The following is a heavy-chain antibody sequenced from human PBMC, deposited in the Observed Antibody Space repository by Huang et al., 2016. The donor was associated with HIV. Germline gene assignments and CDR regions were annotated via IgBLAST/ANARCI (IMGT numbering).Heavy chain of an antibody. CDR2: ISPIFGTA. D-gene: IGHD3-22*01. CDR3: ARVESRRYYDSSGYYY. J-gene: IGHJ4*02. CDR1: GGTFSSYA. Sequence: QVQLVQSGAEVKKPGSSVKVSCKASGGTFSSYAISWVRQAPGQGLAWRGGISPIFGTANYAQKFQGRVTITADESTSTAYMELSSLRSEDTAVYYCARVESRRYYDSSGYYYWGQGTLVTVSS. V-gene: IGHV1-69*01.